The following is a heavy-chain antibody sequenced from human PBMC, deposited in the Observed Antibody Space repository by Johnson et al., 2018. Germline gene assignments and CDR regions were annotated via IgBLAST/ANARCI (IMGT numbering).Heavy chain of an antibody. D-gene: IGHD1/OR15-1a*01. CDR3: TRLEHLTASAPAEYFQY. V-gene: IGHV3-73*02. Sequence: VQLQESGGGLVQPGGSLKLSCAASGFTFSGSAMHWVRQASGKGLEWVGRIRSKANSYATAYAASVKGRFTISRDDSKNTAYLQMNSLKTEHTAVYYCTRLEHLTASAPAEYFQYWGQGTLVTVSS. CDR2: IRSKANSYAT. CDR1: GFTFSGSA. J-gene: IGHJ1*01.